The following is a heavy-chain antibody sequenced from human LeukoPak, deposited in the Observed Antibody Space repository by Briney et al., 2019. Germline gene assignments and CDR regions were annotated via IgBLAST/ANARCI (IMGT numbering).Heavy chain of an antibody. D-gene: IGHD3-22*01. J-gene: IGHJ4*02. CDR1: GYTFNSDY. V-gene: IGHV1-46*02. CDR2: ISPTGDST. Sequence: ASVKVSCKASGYTFNSDYMHWVRQAPGQGLEWMGVISPTGDSTNYAQKFQGRVTMTRDMSSNTVYMELSSLRSQDTAVYYCARATYSSGYYLGDYWGQGTLATVSS. CDR3: ARATYSSGYYLGDY.